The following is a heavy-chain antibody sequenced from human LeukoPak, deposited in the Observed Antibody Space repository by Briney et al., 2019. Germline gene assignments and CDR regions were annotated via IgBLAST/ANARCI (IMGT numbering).Heavy chain of an antibody. Sequence: GGSLRLSCAASGFSFVGYWMSWVRQAPGKGLEWVGFIRSKAYGGTTEYAASVKGRFTISRDDSKSIAYLQMNSLKTEDTAVYYCTRSSGGYDPLHDYWGQGTLVTVSS. J-gene: IGHJ4*02. CDR2: IRSKAYGGTT. V-gene: IGHV3-49*04. D-gene: IGHD5-12*01. CDR1: GFSFVGYW. CDR3: TRSSGGYDPLHDY.